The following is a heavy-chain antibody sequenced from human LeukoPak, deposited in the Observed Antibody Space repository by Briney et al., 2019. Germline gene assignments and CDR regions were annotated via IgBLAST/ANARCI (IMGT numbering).Heavy chain of an antibody. V-gene: IGHV4-30-4*01. Sequence: SETLSLTCTVSGGSISSGDYYWSWIRQPPGKGLEWIGYIYYSGSTYYNPSLKSRVTISVDTSKNRFSLKLSSVTAADTAVYYCARAWFGTYNWFDPWGQGTLVTVSS. CDR3: ARAWFGTYNWFDP. J-gene: IGHJ5*02. CDR1: GGSISSGDYY. D-gene: IGHD3-10*01. CDR2: IYYSGST.